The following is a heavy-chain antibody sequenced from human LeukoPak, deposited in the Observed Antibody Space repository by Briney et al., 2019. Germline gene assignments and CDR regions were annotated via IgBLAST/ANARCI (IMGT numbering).Heavy chain of an antibody. CDR1: GCTFSSYG. J-gene: IGHJ4*02. CDR3: ARGPWRYASGVSHFDS. CDR2: ISYDRSNK. D-gene: IGHD6-19*01. V-gene: IGHV3-30*03. Sequence: PGRSLRLSCAASGCTFSSYGMHWVRQAPGKGLEWVAVISYDRSNKDYADSVKGRFTISRDNSKNTLSRQMNSLRAEDTAVYYCARGPWRYASGVSHFDSWGQGTLVTVSS.